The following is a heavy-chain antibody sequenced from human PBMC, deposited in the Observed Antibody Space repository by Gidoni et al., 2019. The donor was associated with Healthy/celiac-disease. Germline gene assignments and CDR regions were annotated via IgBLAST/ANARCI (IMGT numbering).Heavy chain of an antibody. CDR3: ASGRFPAYGSGSSTPYGMDV. CDR1: GFTFSSYW. D-gene: IGHD3-10*01. V-gene: IGHV3-7*01. Sequence: EVQLVESGGGLVQPGGSLRLSCAASGFTFSSYWMSWVRQAPGKGLEWVANRKQDGSEKYYVDSVKGRFTISRDNAKNSLYLQMNSLRAEDTAVYYCASGRFPAYGSGSSTPYGMDVWGQGTTVTVSS. CDR2: RKQDGSEK. J-gene: IGHJ6*02.